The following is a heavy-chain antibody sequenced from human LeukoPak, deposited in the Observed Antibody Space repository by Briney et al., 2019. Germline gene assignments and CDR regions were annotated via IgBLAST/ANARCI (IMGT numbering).Heavy chain of an antibody. Sequence: SETLSLTCTVSGGSISSSSYYWSWIRQPPGKGLEWIGEINHSGSTNYNPSLKSRVTISVDTSKNQFSLKLSSVTAADTAVYYCARRRTRSYCSGGSCYSSNQLYYFDYWGQGTLVTVSS. CDR3: ARRRTRSYCSGGSCYSSNQLYYFDY. J-gene: IGHJ4*02. D-gene: IGHD2-15*01. CDR2: INHSGST. V-gene: IGHV4-39*07. CDR1: GGSISSSSYY.